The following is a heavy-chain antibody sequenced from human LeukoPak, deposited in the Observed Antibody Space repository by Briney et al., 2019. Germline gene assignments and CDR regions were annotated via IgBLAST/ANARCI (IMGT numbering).Heavy chain of an antibody. J-gene: IGHJ4*02. Sequence: ASVKVSCKASGYTFTGYYMHWVRQAPGQGLEWMGWINPNSGGTNYAQKFQGRVTMTRNTSISTAYMELSSLRSEDTAVYYCARGGHSSGPYWGQGTLVTVSS. CDR2: INPNSGGT. D-gene: IGHD3-22*01. CDR1: GYTFTGYY. CDR3: ARGGHSSGPY. V-gene: IGHV1-2*02.